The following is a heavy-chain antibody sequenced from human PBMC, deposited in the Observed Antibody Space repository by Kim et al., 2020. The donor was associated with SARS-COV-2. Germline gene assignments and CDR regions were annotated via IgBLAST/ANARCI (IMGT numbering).Heavy chain of an antibody. D-gene: IGHD4-17*01. V-gene: IGHV3-30*18. CDR3: AKIFNPGDYVDYFDY. Sequence: GGSLRLSCAASGFTFSSYGMHWVRQAPGKGLEWVAVISYDGSNKYYADSVKGRFTISRDNSKNTLYLQMNSLRAEDTAVYYCAKIFNPGDYVDYFDYWGQGTLVTVSS. CDR1: GFTFSSYG. CDR2: ISYDGSNK. J-gene: IGHJ4*02.